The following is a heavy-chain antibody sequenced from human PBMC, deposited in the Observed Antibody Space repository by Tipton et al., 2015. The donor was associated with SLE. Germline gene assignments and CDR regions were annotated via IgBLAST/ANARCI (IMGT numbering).Heavy chain of an antibody. J-gene: IGHJ3*02. D-gene: IGHD1-14*01. V-gene: IGHV3-74*01. CDR2: ISKDGSTT. CDR3: ARDPDLTTYDAFDI. Sequence: SLRLSCAASGFSLSDYWMDWVRQVPGKRLVWVSRISKDGSTTNYADSVEGRFTISRDNARNTVYLQMNSLRAEDTAVYYCARDPDLTTYDAFDIWGQGTMVTVSS. CDR1: GFSLSDYW.